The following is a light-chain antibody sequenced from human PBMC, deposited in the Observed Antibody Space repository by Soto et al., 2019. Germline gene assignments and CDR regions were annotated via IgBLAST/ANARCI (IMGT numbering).Light chain of an antibody. V-gene: IGLV1-40*01. Sequence: QSVLTQPPSVSGAPGQRVTISCTGSSFNIGAGYDVHWYQQRPGTAPKLRIYNNINRPSGVPDRFSGSKSGTSASLAITGLQPEDEADYYCQSYDTMLSGQGGFGGGTKLTVL. CDR1: SFNIGAGYD. J-gene: IGLJ2*01. CDR3: QSYDTMLSGQGG. CDR2: NNI.